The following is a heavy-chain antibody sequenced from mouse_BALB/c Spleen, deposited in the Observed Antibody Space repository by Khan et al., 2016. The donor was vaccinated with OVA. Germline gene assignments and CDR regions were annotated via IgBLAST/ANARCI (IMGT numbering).Heavy chain of an antibody. V-gene: IGHV9-1*02. CDR3: ARISSDWYSDV. J-gene: IGHJ1*01. CDR2: INTYTGEP. D-gene: IGHD6-2*01. CDR1: GYTFTNYG. Sequence: QIQLVQSGPELKKPGETVKISCKASGYTFTNYGMHWVKQAPGKGLKWMGWINTYTGEPTYADDFKGRFVFSLETSASTAYLQISNLKNEDMTTYFCARISSDWYSDVWGEGTTVTVSS.